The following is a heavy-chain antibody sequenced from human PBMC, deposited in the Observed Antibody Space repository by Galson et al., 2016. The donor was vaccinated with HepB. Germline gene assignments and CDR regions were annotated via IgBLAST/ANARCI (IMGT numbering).Heavy chain of an antibody. D-gene: IGHD1-26*01. V-gene: IGHV3-53*01. CDR1: GFTVSSNY. CDR2: IYSGGNT. CDR3: ARDREGVEPATSLGLGYYYFYYMDV. Sequence: SLRLSCAASGFTVSSNYMSWVRQAPGKGLEWVSLIYSGGNTYYTDSVKGRFTISRDNSKNTLYLQMNRLRAEDTAVYFCARDREGVEPATSLGLGYYYFYYMDVWGKGTPVTVSS. J-gene: IGHJ6*03.